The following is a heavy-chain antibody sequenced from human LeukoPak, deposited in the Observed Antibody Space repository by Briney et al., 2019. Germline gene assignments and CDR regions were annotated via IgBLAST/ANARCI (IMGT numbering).Heavy chain of an antibody. J-gene: IGHJ2*01. V-gene: IGHV3-48*04. Sequence: GGSLRLPCAASGFTFSSYCMNWVRQAPGKGLEWVSYICSSSSTIYYADSVRGRFTISRDNAKNSLYLQMNSLRAEDTAVYYCARISLWDWYFDLWGRGTLVTVSS. D-gene: IGHD2/OR15-2a*01. CDR1: GFTFSSYC. CDR2: ICSSSSTI. CDR3: ARISLWDWYFDL.